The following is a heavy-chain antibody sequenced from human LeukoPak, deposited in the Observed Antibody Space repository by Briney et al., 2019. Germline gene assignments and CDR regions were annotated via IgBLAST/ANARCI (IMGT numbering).Heavy chain of an antibody. V-gene: IGHV4-4*07. CDR2: IYTSGGA. CDR3: ARVQLPATKGAFDI. J-gene: IGHJ3*02. D-gene: IGHD2-2*01. CDR1: GGSISTYY. Sequence: PSETLSLTCSVSGGSISTYYWSWIGQPAPRGLEWIGRIYTSGGANYNPSLKSRVTMSVDTSKNQFSLRMTSVTAADTALYWCARVQLPATKGAFDIWGQGTMVTVPS.